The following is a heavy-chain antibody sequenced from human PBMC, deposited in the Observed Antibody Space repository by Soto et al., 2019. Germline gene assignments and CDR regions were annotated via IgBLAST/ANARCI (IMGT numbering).Heavy chain of an antibody. J-gene: IGHJ6*02. D-gene: IGHD2-15*01. CDR2: ISNNGNN. V-gene: IGHV4-59*01. CDR3: AGDTYGGFSGGVYYYYALDV. Sequence: SETLSLTCTVSGDSLSNFYWSWIRQPPGKGLEWIGCISNNGNNYSIPTLGSRVTISMDTSRAQFYLKLTPVPAADTATYYCAGDTYGGFSGGVYYYYALDVWGQGTTVTVSS. CDR1: GDSLSNFY.